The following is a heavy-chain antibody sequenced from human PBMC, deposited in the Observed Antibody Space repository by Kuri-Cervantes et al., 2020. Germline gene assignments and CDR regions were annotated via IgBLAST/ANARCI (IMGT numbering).Heavy chain of an antibody. Sequence: SVKVSCKASGGTFSSYAISWVRQAPGQGLEWMGGIIPIFGTANYAQKFQGRVTITADKSTSTAYMELSSLRSEDTAVYYCARGPADTNYFDYWGQGTLVTVSS. J-gene: IGHJ4*02. V-gene: IGHV1-69*06. D-gene: IGHD5/OR15-5a*01. CDR1: GGTFSSYA. CDR2: IIPIFGTA. CDR3: ARGPADTNYFDY.